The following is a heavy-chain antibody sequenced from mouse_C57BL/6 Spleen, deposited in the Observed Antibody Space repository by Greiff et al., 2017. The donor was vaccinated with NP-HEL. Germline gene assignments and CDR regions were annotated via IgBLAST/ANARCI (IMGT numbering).Heavy chain of an antibody. CDR2: ISYDGSN. V-gene: IGHV3-6*01. CDR1: GYSITSGYY. Sequence: EVKLQESGPGLVKPSQSLSLTCSVTGYSITSGYYWNWIRQFPGNKLEWMGYISYDGSNNYNPSLKNRISITRDTSKNQFFLKLNSVTTEDTATYYCAVYYDYDVDAMDYWGQGTSVTVSS. CDR3: AVYYDYDVDAMDY. D-gene: IGHD2-4*01. J-gene: IGHJ4*01.